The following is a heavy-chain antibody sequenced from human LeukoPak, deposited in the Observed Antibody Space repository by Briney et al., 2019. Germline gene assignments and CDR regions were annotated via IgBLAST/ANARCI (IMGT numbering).Heavy chain of an antibody. CDR2: MNPNSGNT. CDR3: ATQVRGILYYMDV. CDR1: GYTFPSYE. D-gene: IGHD3-10*01. J-gene: IGHJ6*03. Sequence: ASVKVSCKASGYTFPSYEINWVRQAPGQGLEWMGWMNPNSGNTGYAQKFQGRVTITRNTSIGTAYMELISLRSEDTAVYYCATQVRGILYYMDVWGKGTTVTISS. V-gene: IGHV1-8*03.